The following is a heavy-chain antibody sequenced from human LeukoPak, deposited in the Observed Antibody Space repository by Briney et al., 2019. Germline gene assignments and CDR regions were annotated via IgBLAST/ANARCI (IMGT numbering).Heavy chain of an antibody. CDR2: ISWNSGTI. J-gene: IGHJ4*02. V-gene: IGHV3-9*01. D-gene: IGHD6-19*01. CDR1: GFIFNNYA. Sequence: PGGSLRLSCVGSGFIFNNYAMHWVRQPPGKGLEWVSGISWNSGTIDYADSVRGRFTIPRDNAKNSLYLQMDSLRVEDTAFYYCAKDNRRHYTSGPNPDSLHWGQGALVTVSS. CDR3: AKDNRRHYTSGPNPDSLH.